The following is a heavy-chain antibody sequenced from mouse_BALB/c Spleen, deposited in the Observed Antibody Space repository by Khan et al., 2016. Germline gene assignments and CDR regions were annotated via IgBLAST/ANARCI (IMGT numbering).Heavy chain of an antibody. J-gene: IGHJ3*01. Sequence: QIQLVQSGPELKKPGESVKISCKASGYTFTNYGMTWVKQAPGKGLKWMGWIYTYSGEPTYADDFKGRFAFSLEASASTAYLQINNLKHEDTATYCCAKLTGTDAYWGQGTLVTVSA. CDR3: AKLTGTDAY. V-gene: IGHV9-3-1*01. D-gene: IGHD4-1*01. CDR1: GYTFTNYG. CDR2: IYTYSGEP.